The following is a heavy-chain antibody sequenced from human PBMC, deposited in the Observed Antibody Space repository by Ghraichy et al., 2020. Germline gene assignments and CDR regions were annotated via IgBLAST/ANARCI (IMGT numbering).Heavy chain of an antibody. CDR2: MNPNTGNT. CDR1: GYSFTNYN. D-gene: IGHD3-10*01. CDR3: ARGGGIYGFDAFHI. J-gene: IGHJ3*02. Sequence: ASVKVSCKASGYSFTNYNINWVRQATGQGLEWMGWMNPNTGNTGYGQKFQGRVTMTRDTSISTAYMELNNLRSEDTAIYYCARGGGIYGFDAFHIWGQGTMVTVSS. V-gene: IGHV1-8*01.